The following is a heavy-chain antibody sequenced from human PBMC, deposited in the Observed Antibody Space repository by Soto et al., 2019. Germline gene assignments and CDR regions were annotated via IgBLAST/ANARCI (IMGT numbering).Heavy chain of an antibody. CDR2: ISGSGGST. V-gene: IGHV3-23*01. D-gene: IGHD2-21*02. Sequence: GWSLRLSCAASGFTFSSYAMSWVRQAPGKGLEWVSTISGSGGSTYYADSVKGRFTISRDNSKNTLYLQMDSLRAEDTAVYYCAKDWGIAKERLKYCDGDCFDWYFALWGRGSLVTVSS. CDR1: GFTFSSYA. J-gene: IGHJ2*01. CDR3: AKDWGIAKERLKYCDGDCFDWYFAL.